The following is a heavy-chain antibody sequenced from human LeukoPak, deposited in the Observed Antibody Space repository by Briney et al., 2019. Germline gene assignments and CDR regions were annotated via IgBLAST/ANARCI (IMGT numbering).Heavy chain of an antibody. CDR1: GFTFSDYY. CDR2: ISSSSRTI. CDR3: ARQSGTMVTTRFDY. Sequence: PGGSLRLSCAASGFTFSDYYMSWIRQVPGKGLEWVSYISSSSRTIYYADSVKGRFTISRDNAKNSLYLQMNSLRAEDTAIYYCARQSGTMVTTRFDYWGQGTLVTVSS. D-gene: IGHD4-17*01. J-gene: IGHJ4*02. V-gene: IGHV3-11*04.